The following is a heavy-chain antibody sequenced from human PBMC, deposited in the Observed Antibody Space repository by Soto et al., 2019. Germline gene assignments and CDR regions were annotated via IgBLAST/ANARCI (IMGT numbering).Heavy chain of an antibody. Sequence: ESGGGVVQPGRSLRLSCAASGFTFSSYAMHWVRQAPGKGLEWVAVISYDGSNKYYADSVKGRFTISRDNSKNTLYLQMNSLRAEDTAVYYCARVRGDGYNFDGMDVWGQGTTVTVSS. CDR2: ISYDGSNK. CDR1: GFTFSSYA. V-gene: IGHV3-30-3*01. D-gene: IGHD5-12*01. J-gene: IGHJ6*02. CDR3: ARVRGDGYNFDGMDV.